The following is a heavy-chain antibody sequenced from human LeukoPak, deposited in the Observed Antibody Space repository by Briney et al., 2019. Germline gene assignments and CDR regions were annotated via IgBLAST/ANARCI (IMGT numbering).Heavy chain of an antibody. D-gene: IGHD6-13*01. CDR1: GGSISSSNW. CDR3: VCRAASYYFDY. J-gene: IGHJ4*02. CDR2: IYHSGST. V-gene: IGHV4-4*02. Sequence: SGTLSLTCAVSGGSISSSNWWSWVRQPPGKGLEWIGEIYHSGSTNYNPSLKSQVTISVDKSKNQFSLKLSSVTAADTAVYYCVCRAASYYFDYWGQGTLVTVSS.